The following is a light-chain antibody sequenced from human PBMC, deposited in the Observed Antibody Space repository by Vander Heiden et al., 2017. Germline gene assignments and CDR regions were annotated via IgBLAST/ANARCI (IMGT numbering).Light chain of an antibody. J-gene: IGKJ4*01. CDR3: QQSYSTPRTLT. V-gene: IGKV1-39*01. CDR2: AAS. Sequence: DIQMTQSPSSLSASVGDRVTITCRASQSISSYLNWYQQKPGKAPKFLIYAASSLQSGVPSRFSGSGSGTDFTLTISSLQPEDFATYYCQQSYSTPRTLTFGGGTKVEIK. CDR1: QSISSY.